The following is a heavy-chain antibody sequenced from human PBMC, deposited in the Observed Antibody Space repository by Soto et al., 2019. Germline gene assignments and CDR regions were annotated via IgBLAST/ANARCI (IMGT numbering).Heavy chain of an antibody. Sequence: SETLSLTCAVYGGSFIGYYWSWIRQPPGKGLEWIGEINHSGSTNYNPSLRSRVTISVDTSKNQFSLKLSSVTAADTAVYYCARGRKRYYGSGSSYYYGMDVWGQGTTVTVSS. V-gene: IGHV4-34*01. CDR3: ARGRKRYYGSGSSYYYGMDV. D-gene: IGHD3-10*01. J-gene: IGHJ6*02. CDR1: GGSFIGYY. CDR2: INHSGST.